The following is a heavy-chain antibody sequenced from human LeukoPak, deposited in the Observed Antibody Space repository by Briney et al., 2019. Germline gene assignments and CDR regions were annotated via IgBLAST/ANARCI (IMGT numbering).Heavy chain of an antibody. D-gene: IGHD2-2*01. J-gene: IGHJ4*02. V-gene: IGHV3-73*01. CDR3: AGRDCSSFRCYSFDY. Sequence: PGGSLRLSCAASGFTFSDFDIHWVRQASGEGLEWVGRIKPNPNSDAPAYAASVKGRFTISRDDSKNTAYLQMNSLKSEDTAVYYCAGRDCSSFRCYSFDYWGQGILVTVSS. CDR2: IKPNPNSDAP. CDR1: GFTFSDFD.